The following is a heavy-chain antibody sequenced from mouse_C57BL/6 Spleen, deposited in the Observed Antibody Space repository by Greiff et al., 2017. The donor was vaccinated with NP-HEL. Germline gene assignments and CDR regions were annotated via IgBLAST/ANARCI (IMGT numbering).Heavy chain of an antibody. CDR3: ARIGFYSNYDYFDY. Sequence: ESGPGLVKPSQSLSLTCSVTGYSITSGYYWNWIRQFPGNKLEWMGYISYDGSNNYNPSLKNRISITRDTSKNQFFLKLNSVTTEDTATYYCARIGFYSNYDYFDYWGQGTTLTVSS. CDR1: GYSITSGYY. J-gene: IGHJ2*01. V-gene: IGHV3-6*01. D-gene: IGHD2-5*01. CDR2: ISYDGSN.